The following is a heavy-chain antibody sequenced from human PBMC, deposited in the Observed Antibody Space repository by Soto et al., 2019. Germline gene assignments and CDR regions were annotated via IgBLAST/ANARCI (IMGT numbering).Heavy chain of an antibody. V-gene: IGHV2-5*02. CDR2: IYWDDDK. Sequence: QITLKESGPPLVKPTQTLTLTCTFSGFSLSTSGVGVGWIRQPPGKALEWLALIYWDDDKRYSPSLKSRLTITKDTFKNQVVLTMTNMDPVDTATYYGAQYGDSSGCIDYWGQGTLVTVSS. D-gene: IGHD6-19*01. CDR1: GFSLSTSGVG. J-gene: IGHJ4*02. CDR3: AQYGDSSGCIDY.